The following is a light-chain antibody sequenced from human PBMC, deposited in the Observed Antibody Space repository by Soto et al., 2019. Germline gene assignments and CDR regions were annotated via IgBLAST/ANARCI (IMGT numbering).Light chain of an antibody. CDR2: AAS. J-gene: IGKJ2*01. V-gene: IGKV3-20*01. Sequence: EIVLTQSPGTLSLSPGERATLSCTASQSVSGNYLAWFQQRPGQAPRLLIYAASSRATGIPDRFGGSGSGTYYTLTISILVPEDFAVYYCQQYGSSPPAYTFGQGTKLEI. CDR1: QSVSGNY. CDR3: QQYGSSPPAYT.